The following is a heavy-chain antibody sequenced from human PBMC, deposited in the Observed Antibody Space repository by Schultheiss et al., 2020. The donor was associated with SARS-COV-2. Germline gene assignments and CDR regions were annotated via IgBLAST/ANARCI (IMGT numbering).Heavy chain of an antibody. J-gene: IGHJ4*02. CDR2: IKSKTDGGTT. CDR3: ARGLAAAEDY. D-gene: IGHD6-13*01. V-gene: IGHV3-15*07. CDR1: GFTFSNAW. Sequence: GGSLRLSCAASGFTFSNAWMNWVRQAPGKGLEWVGRIKSKTDGGTTDYAAPVKGRFTISRDNSKNTLYLQMNSLRAEDTAVYYCARGLAAAEDYWGQGTLVTVSS.